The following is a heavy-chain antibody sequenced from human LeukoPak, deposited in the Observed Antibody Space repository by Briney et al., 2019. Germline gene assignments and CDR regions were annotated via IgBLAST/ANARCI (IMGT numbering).Heavy chain of an antibody. D-gene: IGHD4-17*01. CDR3: ARADYGDYVGGFDP. CDR2: IYSGGST. V-gene: IGHV3-53*01. Sequence: PGGSLSLSCAASGFTVSSNYMSWVRPATGKGLEWVSVIYSGGSTYYADSVKGRFTISRDNSKNTLYLQMNSLRAEDTAVYYCARADYGDYVGGFDPWGQGTLVTVSS. J-gene: IGHJ5*02. CDR1: GFTVSSNY.